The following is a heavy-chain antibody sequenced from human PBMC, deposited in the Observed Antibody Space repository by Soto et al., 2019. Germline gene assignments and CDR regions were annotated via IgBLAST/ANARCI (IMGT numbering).Heavy chain of an antibody. V-gene: IGHV1-69*13. J-gene: IGHJ4*02. Sequence: ASVKVSCKASGGTFSSYAISWVRQAPGQGLEWMGGIIPIFGTANYAQKFQGRVTITADESTSTAYMELSSLRSEDTAVYYCARDRVDYYGSGSYTAFDYWGQGTLVTVSS. D-gene: IGHD3-10*01. CDR1: GGTFSSYA. CDR3: ARDRVDYYGSGSYTAFDY. CDR2: IIPIFGTA.